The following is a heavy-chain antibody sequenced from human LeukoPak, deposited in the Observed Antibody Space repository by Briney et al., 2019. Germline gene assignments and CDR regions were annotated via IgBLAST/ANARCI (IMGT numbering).Heavy chain of an antibody. CDR3: AKDRGIVVVPTLFDY. Sequence: GGSLRLSCASSGFSLSSYWMSWVRQAPGKGLEWVSGISGSGGTTRHADSVKGRFTISRDNSKNTLYLQMNSLRAEDTAVYYCAKDRGIVVVPTLFDYWGQGTLVTVSS. CDR1: GFSLSSYW. J-gene: IGHJ4*02. D-gene: IGHD2-2*01. CDR2: ISGSGGTT. V-gene: IGHV3-23*01.